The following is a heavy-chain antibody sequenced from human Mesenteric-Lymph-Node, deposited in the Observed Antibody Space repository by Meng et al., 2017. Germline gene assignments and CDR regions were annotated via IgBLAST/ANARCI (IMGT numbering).Heavy chain of an antibody. CDR1: GGTFSSYA. J-gene: IGHJ4*02. Sequence: SVKVSCKASGGTFSSYAISWVRQAPGQGLEGMGGIIPIFGTANYAQKFQGRVTITADESTSTAYMELSSLRSEDTAVYYCARDPLYSYGFGRGLLFDYWGQGTLVTVSS. CDR2: IIPIFGTA. D-gene: IGHD5-18*01. CDR3: ARDPLYSYGFGRGLLFDY. V-gene: IGHV1-69*13.